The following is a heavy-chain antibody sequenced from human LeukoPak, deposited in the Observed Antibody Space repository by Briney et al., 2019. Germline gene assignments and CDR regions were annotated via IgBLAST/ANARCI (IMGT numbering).Heavy chain of an antibody. V-gene: IGHV4-59*12. CDR1: GGSISSYY. J-gene: IGHJ4*02. Sequence: SETLSLTCTVSGGSISSYYWSWIRQPPGKGLEWIGYIYYSGSTNYNPSLKSRVTISVDTSKNQFSLKLSSVTAADTAVYYCARVGSGSYYFDYWGQGTLVTVSS. D-gene: IGHD1-26*01. CDR3: ARVGSGSYYFDY. CDR2: IYYSGST.